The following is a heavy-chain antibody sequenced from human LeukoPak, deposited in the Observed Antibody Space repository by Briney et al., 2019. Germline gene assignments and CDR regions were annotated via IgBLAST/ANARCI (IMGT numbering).Heavy chain of an antibody. Sequence: SVKVSCKASGGTFSRYAISWVRQAPGQGLEWMGGIIPIFGTANYAQKFQGRVTITADKSTSTAYMELSSLRSEDTAVYYCTRGYSYGSFDYWGQGTLVTVSS. CDR2: IIPIFGTA. V-gene: IGHV1-69*06. CDR3: TRGYSYGSFDY. D-gene: IGHD5-18*01. J-gene: IGHJ4*02. CDR1: GGTFSRYA.